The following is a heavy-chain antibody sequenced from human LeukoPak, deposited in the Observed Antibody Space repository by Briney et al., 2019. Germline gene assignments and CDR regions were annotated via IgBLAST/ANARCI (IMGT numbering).Heavy chain of an antibody. CDR3: VKTGAYYYDSSGYYYDY. D-gene: IGHD3-22*01. CDR2: ISSNGGST. J-gene: IGHJ4*02. V-gene: IGHV3-64D*06. Sequence: GSLRLSCSASGFTFSSYAMHWVRQAPGKGLEYVSAISSNGGSTYYADSVKGRFTISRDNSKNTLYLQMSSLRADDTAVYYCVKTGAYYYDSSGYYYDYWGQGTLVTVSS. CDR1: GFTFSSYA.